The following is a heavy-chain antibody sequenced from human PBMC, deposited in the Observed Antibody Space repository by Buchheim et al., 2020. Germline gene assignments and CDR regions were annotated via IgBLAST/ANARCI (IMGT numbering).Heavy chain of an antibody. CDR3: AKGRGDDYSSTFDH. Sequence: QLLESGGGLEQPGGSLRLSCAASGFTISGYAMTWVRQAPGKGLEWVSTILGSGGRTWYEDSVKGRFTISRDNSKNRVYLQMNSLRGEDTATYFCAKGRGDDYSSTFDHWGQGTL. CDR2: ILGSGGRT. D-gene: IGHD5-12*01. CDR1: GFTISGYA. V-gene: IGHV3-23*01. J-gene: IGHJ4*02.